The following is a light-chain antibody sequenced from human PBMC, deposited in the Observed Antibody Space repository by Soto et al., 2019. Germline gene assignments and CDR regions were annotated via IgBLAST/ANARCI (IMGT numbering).Light chain of an antibody. J-gene: IGLJ2*01. CDR1: SSDVGSYNL. CDR2: EGS. CDR3: CSYAGSSTFEV. Sequence: QSALTQPASVSGSPGQSITISCTGTSSDVGSYNLVSWYQQHPGKAPKVLIYEGSKRPSGVSNRFSGSKSGNTASLTISGLQADDEADYYCCSYAGSSTFEVFGGGTKLTVL. V-gene: IGLV2-23*03.